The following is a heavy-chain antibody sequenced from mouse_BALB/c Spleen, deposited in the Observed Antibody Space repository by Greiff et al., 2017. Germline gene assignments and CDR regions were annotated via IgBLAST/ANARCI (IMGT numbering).Heavy chain of an antibody. CDR2: IYPGDGDT. CDR1: GYTFTSYW. J-gene: IGHJ3*01. D-gene: IGHD1-1*01. CDR3: ARRNYYGSKD. V-gene: IGHV1-87*01. Sequence: VKLQQSGAELARPGASVKLSCKASGYTFTSYWMQWVKQRPGQGLEWIGAIYPGDGDTRYTQKFKGKATLTADKSSSTAYMQLSSLASEDSAVYYCARRNYYGSKDWGQGTLVTVSA.